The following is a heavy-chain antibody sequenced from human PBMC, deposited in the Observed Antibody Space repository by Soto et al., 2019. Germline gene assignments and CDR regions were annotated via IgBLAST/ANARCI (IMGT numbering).Heavy chain of an antibody. Sequence: QVQLVESGRGVVQPGRSLRLSCAASGFTFSSYGMHWVRQAPGKGLEWVAVIWYDGSNKYYADSVKGRFTISRDNSKNTLYLQMNSLRAEDTAVYYCARDPLGELSTEYYFDYWGQGTLVTVSS. CDR2: IWYDGSNK. J-gene: IGHJ4*02. CDR1: GFTFSSYG. D-gene: IGHD3-16*02. V-gene: IGHV3-33*01. CDR3: ARDPLGELSTEYYFDY.